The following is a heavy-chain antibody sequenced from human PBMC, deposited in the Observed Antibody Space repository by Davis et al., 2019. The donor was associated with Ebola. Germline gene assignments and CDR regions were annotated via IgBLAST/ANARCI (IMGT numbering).Heavy chain of an antibody. J-gene: IGHJ4*02. CDR2: IHHTGSA. D-gene: IGHD4-17*01. CDR3: ARGLHGDYAFDL. Sequence: PSETLSLTCSLYGASFSGYYWGWIRQTPGQGLEWIGEIHHTGSARFNPSLETRVTISLDTSKNQISLRLTSLTAADAAVYYCARGLHGDYAFDLWGQGAMVTVSS. CDR1: GASFSGYY. V-gene: IGHV4-34*01.